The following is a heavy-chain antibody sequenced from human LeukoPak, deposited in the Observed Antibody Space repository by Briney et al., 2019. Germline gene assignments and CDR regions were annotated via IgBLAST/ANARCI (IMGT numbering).Heavy chain of an antibody. V-gene: IGHV3-23*01. D-gene: IGHD3-3*01. J-gene: IGHJ3*01. CDR2: ISGNGDTT. CDR1: GFTFSNYA. Sequence: GGSLRLSCAGSGFTFSNYAMSWVRQAPGKGLEWVTVISGNGDTTYYADSVKGRFTISRDNSKNTLYLQMNSLRAEDTAIYSCAKDYRGSGYFFDVWGQGTMVAVSS. CDR3: AKDYRGSGYFFDV.